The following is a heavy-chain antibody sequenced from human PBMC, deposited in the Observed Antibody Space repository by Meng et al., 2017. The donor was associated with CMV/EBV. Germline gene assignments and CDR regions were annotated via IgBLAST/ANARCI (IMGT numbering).Heavy chain of an antibody. J-gene: IGHJ4*02. CDR2: ISSSSSYI. CDR1: GFTFSSYS. D-gene: IGHD3-22*01. Sequence: EVQLVESGGXLVKPGGSLRLSCAASGFTFSSYSMNWVRQAPGKGLEWVSSISSSSSYIYYADSVKGRFTISRDNAKNSLYLQMNSLRAEDTAVYYCARVYDSSGYYYYFDYWGQGTLGTVSS. CDR3: ARVYDSSGYYYYFDY. V-gene: IGHV3-21*01.